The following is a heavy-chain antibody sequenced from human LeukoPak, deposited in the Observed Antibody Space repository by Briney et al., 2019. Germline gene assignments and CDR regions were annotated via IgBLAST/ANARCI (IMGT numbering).Heavy chain of an antibody. J-gene: IGHJ4*02. D-gene: IGHD3-22*01. V-gene: IGHV4-39*01. Sequence: PSETLSLTCTVSGGSISSSSSYWGWIRQPPGKGLEWIGSIRYSGKTYYNPSLKIRVTMSMDTSKNQFSLRLSSVTAADTAVYSCARHYYDSSSSAYYFDYWGQGTLVTVSS. CDR1: GGSISSSSSY. CDR2: IRYSGKT. CDR3: ARHYYDSSSSAYYFDY.